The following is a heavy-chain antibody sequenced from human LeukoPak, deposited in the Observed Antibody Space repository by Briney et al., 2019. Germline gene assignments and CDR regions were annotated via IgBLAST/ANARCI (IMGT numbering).Heavy chain of an antibody. CDR1: GVSFSGYY. D-gene: IGHD2-2*01. CDR3: ARWTSFDIVVVPAAMQVDY. J-gene: IGHJ4*02. Sequence: SETLSLTCAVYGVSFSGYYWSWIRQPPGKGLEWIGEINHSGSTNYNPSLKSRVTISVDTSKNQFSLKLSSVTAADTAVYYCARWTSFDIVVVPAAMQVDYWGQGTLVTVSS. V-gene: IGHV4-34*01. CDR2: INHSGST.